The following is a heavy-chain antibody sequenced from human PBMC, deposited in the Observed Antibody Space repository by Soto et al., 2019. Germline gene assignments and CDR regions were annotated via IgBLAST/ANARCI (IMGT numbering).Heavy chain of an antibody. CDR3: AGQPTAGSYYDLGSYYYYYAMDV. J-gene: IGHJ6*02. V-gene: IGHV4-39*01. CDR1: GGSISSSSYY. CDR2: IYYSGST. D-gene: IGHD3-10*01. Sequence: SETLSLTCTVSGGSISSSSYYWGWIRQPPGKGLEWIGSIYYSGSTYYNPSLKSRVTISVDTSKNQFSLKLSSVTAADTAVYYCAGQPTAGSYYDLGSYYYYYAMDVWGQGTTVTVSS.